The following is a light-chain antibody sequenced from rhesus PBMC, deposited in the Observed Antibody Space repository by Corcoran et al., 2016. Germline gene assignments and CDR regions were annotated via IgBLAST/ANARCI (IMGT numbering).Light chain of an antibody. J-gene: IGKJ3*01. V-gene: IGKV1-74*01. CDR1: QSLSNY. CDR2: RAP. CDR3: QHSYGTPFT. Sequence: DIQMTQSPSSLSASVGDRVTITCQASQSLSNYLTWYQQKPGKIPKLLIYRAPSLQSGIPTRFSSSGSGTDYPFTISSLQPEDVATYYCQHSYGTPFTFGPGTKLDIK.